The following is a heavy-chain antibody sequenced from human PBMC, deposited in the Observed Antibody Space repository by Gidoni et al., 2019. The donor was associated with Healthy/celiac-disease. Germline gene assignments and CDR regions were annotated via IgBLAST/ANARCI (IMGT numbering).Heavy chain of an antibody. Sequence: VQLLVSGGVLVQTGGSLSLSCAASAFHFSLYDMSWVRQAPGKGLEWVSAISGRGGSTYYADSVKGRFTISRDNSKNTLYLQMSSLRAEDTAVYYWAKPPGSSGYVGSEWFQHWGQGTLVTVSS. D-gene: IGHD3-22*01. CDR1: AFHFSLYD. V-gene: IGHV3-23*01. CDR3: AKPPGSSGYVGSEWFQH. CDR2: ISGRGGST. J-gene: IGHJ1*01.